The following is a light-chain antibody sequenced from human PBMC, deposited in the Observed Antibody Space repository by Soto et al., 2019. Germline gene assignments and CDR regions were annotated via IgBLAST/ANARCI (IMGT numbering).Light chain of an antibody. V-gene: IGKV3-20*01. CDR1: QSVSSSS. J-gene: IGKJ1*01. CDR2: GTS. Sequence: EIVLTQSPGTLSLSPGERATLSCRASQSVSSSSLAWYQQKPGQAPRLLIYGTSSRATDIPDRFSGSGSATDFTLTISRLEPEDFAVYYCQQYGSSPQTFGQGTKLEVK. CDR3: QQYGSSPQT.